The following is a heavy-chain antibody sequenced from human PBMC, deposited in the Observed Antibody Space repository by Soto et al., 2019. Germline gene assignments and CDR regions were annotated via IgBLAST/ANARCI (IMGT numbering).Heavy chain of an antibody. CDR1: GGSISSYY. D-gene: IGHD3-10*01. Sequence: SETLSLTCTVSGGSISSYYWSWIRQPPGKGLEWIGYIYYSGSTNYNPSLKSRVTIAVDTSKNQFSLKLSSVSSVFTLYLQMNSLKTEDTAVYYCAYYYGSGSETPFDYWGQGTLVTVSS. V-gene: IGHV4-59*01. CDR3: NSLKTEDTAVYYCAYYYGSGSETPFDY. J-gene: IGHJ4*02. CDR2: IYYSGST.